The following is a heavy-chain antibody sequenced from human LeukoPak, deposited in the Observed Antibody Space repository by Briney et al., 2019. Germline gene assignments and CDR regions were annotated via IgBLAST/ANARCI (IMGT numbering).Heavy chain of an antibody. CDR1: SDSIYSSNYY. D-gene: IGHD2-21*02. J-gene: IGHJ4*02. V-gene: IGHV4-39*01. CDR3: ARAAYCGGDCYLFDY. Sequence: ETLSLTCTVSSDSIYSSNYYWGWIRQPPGKGLGWIGSIYYSGCTYSNSSLKSRVTISVDTSKNQFSLKLSSLTAADTAVYYCARAAYCGGDCYLFDYWGQGTLVTVFS. CDR2: IYYSGCT.